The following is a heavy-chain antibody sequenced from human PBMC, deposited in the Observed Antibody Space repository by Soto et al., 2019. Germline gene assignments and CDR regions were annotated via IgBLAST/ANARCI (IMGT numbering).Heavy chain of an antibody. CDR2: IYQSGVT. Sequence: PSETLSLTCTMSGDPYSISTYSWSWIRQPPGKALQWIGFIYQSGVTSYNPSLASRVSISLDRSNNQCSLKLKSVTAADTAVYFCAGMPYTSGLRFDPWGPGTLVTVSS. CDR1: GDPYSISTYS. J-gene: IGHJ5*02. CDR3: AGMPYTSGLRFDP. D-gene: IGHD6-19*01. V-gene: IGHV4-30-2*01.